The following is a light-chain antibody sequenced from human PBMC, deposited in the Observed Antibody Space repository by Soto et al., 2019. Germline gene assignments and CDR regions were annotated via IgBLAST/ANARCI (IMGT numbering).Light chain of an antibody. CDR1: NSDVGGYNY. CDR3: SSYTSSSTLV. J-gene: IGLJ2*01. V-gene: IGLV2-14*03. CDR2: DVS. Sequence: QSVLTQPASVSGSPGQSITISCTGTNSDVGGYNYVSWYQHHPGKAPKLMIYDVSNRPSGVSNRFSGSKSGNTASLTISGLQAEDEADYYCSSYTSSSTLVFGGGTKVTVL.